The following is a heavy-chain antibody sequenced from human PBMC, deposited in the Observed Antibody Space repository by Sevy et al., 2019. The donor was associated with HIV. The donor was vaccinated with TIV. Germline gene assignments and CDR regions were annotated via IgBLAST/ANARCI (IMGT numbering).Heavy chain of an antibody. CDR2: MNQDGTER. J-gene: IGHJ4*02. D-gene: IGHD3-16*01. CDR3: VREGLGGFSYSLDC. V-gene: IGHV3-7*01. CDR1: GFSFSTYW. Sequence: GGSLRLSCAASGFSFSTYWMTWVRQAPGKGLEWVATMNQDGTERDYVDSVKGRFTISRDNTKTSLFLQMNSLSAEDTGVYYCVREGLGGFSYSLDCLGQGTLVTVSS.